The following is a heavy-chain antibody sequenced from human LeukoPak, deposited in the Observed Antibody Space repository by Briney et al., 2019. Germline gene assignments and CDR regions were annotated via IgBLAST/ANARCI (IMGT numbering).Heavy chain of an antibody. V-gene: IGHV3-30-3*01. CDR1: GFTFSSYA. CDR3: ARERLGYIYYYGMDV. Sequence: GGSLRLSCAASGFTFSSYAMHWVRQAPVKGLEWVAVISYDGSNKYYADSVKGRFTISRDNSKNTLYLQMNSLRAEDTAVYYCARERLGYIYYYGMDVWGQGTTVTVSS. J-gene: IGHJ6*02. CDR2: ISYDGSNK. D-gene: IGHD5-24*01.